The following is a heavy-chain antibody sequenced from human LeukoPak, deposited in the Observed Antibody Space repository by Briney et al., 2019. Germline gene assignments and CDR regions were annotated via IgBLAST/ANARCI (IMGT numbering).Heavy chain of an antibody. V-gene: IGHV3-21*01. CDR1: GLSFSDYT. CDR3: GCSREATNRFFDY. D-gene: IGHD1-26*01. J-gene: IGHJ4*02. CDR2: ISGGDNYI. Sequence: PGGSLRLSCAASGLSFSDYTMKWVRQAPGKGLEWVSSISGGDNYIYYADSVRGRFTISRDNAKNSLYLQMSSLTAEDSSVYYCGCSREATNRFFDYWGQGTLVTVSS.